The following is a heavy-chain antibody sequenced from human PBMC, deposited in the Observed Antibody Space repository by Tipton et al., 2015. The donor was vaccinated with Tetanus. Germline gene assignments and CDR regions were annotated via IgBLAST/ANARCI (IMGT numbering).Heavy chain of an antibody. CDR3: ARDGDTSGHYGIFDS. Sequence: SLRLSCAASGFSIREFGLNWVRQAPGKGLEWISYISYSSTSIYYADSVKGRFAVSRDNGKNSLLLQMKALGDDDTAVYYCARDGDTSGHYGIFDSWGQGTLLFVSS. J-gene: IGHJ4*02. CDR1: GFSIREFG. D-gene: IGHD3-22*01. CDR2: ISYSSTSI. V-gene: IGHV3-21*04.